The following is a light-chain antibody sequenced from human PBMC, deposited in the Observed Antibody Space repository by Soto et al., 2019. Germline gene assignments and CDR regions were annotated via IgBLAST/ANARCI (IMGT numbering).Light chain of an antibody. CDR1: QSVSSY. J-gene: IGKJ2*01. Sequence: EIVLTQSQATLSLSPGERATLSCRASQSVSSYLAWYQQKPGQAHRLLIYDASYRATGIPARFSGSGSGTDFTLTIGNLEPEDFAVYYCQQRSNWPPYTFGQGTELGIK. CDR2: DAS. V-gene: IGKV3-11*01. CDR3: QQRSNWPPYT.